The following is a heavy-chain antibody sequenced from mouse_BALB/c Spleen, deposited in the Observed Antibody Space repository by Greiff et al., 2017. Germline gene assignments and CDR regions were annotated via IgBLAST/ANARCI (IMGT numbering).Heavy chain of an antibody. D-gene: IGHD2-2*01. J-gene: IGHJ3*01. V-gene: IGHV5-12-2*01. CDR1: GFTFSSYT. Sequence: EVKLMESGGGLVQPGGSLKLSCAASGFTFSSYTMSWVRQTPEKRLEWVAYISNGGGSTYYPDTVKGRFTISRDNAKNTLYLQMSSLKSEDTAMYYCARLDYYGYDLFAYWGQGTLVTVSA. CDR3: ARLDYYGYDLFAY. CDR2: ISNGGGST.